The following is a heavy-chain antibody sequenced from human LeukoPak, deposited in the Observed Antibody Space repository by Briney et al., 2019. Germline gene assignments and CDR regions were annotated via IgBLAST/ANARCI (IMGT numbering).Heavy chain of an antibody. CDR2: ISYDGSKK. D-gene: IGHD3-22*01. V-gene: IGHV3-30*18. CDR1: GFTLSSYG. Sequence: GGSLRLSCAVSGFTLSSYGMHWVRQAPGKGLEWVAVISYDGSKKYYADSVKGRFTISRDNSKNTLYLQMNSLRAEDTAVYYCAKVTPMYDSSGYQGDAFDIWGQGTMVTVSS. J-gene: IGHJ3*02. CDR3: AKVTPMYDSSGYQGDAFDI.